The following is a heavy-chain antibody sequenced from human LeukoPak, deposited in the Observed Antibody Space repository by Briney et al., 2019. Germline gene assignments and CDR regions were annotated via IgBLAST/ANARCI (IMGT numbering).Heavy chain of an antibody. CDR3: ARDFGPVNWFDP. CDR1: GFTFSSYS. CDR2: ISSSSSYI. V-gene: IGHV3-21*01. J-gene: IGHJ5*02. D-gene: IGHD3-10*01. Sequence: GGCLRLSCAASGFTFSSYSMNWVRQAPGKGLEWVSSISSSSSYIYYADSVKGRFTISRDNAKNSLYLQMNSLRAEDTAVYYCARDFGPVNWFDPWGQGTLVTVSS.